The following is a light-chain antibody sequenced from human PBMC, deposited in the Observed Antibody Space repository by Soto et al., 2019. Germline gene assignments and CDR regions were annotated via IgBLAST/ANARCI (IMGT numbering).Light chain of an antibody. J-gene: IGKJ4*01. CDR1: QDTGKY. Sequence: IQMTQSPTSLSASVGDRVTITCQASQDTGKYLNWFQQKPGKAPKLLIYDASNLETGVPARFSGSGSGTDFTFTISSLQPEDIATYFCEQYDTLPRTFGGGTKVDIK. CDR3: EQYDTLPRT. CDR2: DAS. V-gene: IGKV1-33*01.